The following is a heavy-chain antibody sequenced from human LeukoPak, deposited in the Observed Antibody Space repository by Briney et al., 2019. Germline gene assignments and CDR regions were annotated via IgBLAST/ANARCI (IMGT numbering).Heavy chain of an antibody. CDR3: ARGGIGYCSGGSCYGYMDV. J-gene: IGHJ6*03. Sequence: ASVKVSCEASGYTFTGYYMHWVRQAPGQGLEWMGWINPNSGGTNYAQKFQGRVTMTRDTSISTAYMELSRLRSDDTAVYYCARGGIGYCSGGSCYGYMDVWGKGTTVTVSS. D-gene: IGHD2-15*01. CDR2: INPNSGGT. CDR1: GYTFTGYY. V-gene: IGHV1-2*02.